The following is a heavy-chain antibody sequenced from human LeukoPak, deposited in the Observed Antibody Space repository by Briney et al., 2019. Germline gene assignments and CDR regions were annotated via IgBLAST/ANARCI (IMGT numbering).Heavy chain of an antibody. J-gene: IGHJ5*02. CDR2: IYYSGST. V-gene: IGHV4-39*01. Sequence: SETLSLTCTVSGGSISSSSYYWGWIRQPPGKGLEWIGSIYYSGSTYYNPSLKSRVTISVDTSKNQFSLKLSSVTAADTAVYYCARRGSLPVLRFLERYWFDPWGQGTLVTVSS. D-gene: IGHD3-3*01. CDR3: ARRGSLPVLRFLERYWFDP. CDR1: GGSISSSSYY.